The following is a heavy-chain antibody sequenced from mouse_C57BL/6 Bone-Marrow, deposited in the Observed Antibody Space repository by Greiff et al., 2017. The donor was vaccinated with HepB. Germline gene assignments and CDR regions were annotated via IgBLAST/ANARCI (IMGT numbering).Heavy chain of an antibody. J-gene: IGHJ2*01. V-gene: IGHV1-78*01. CDR3: ARTPGNSYYFDY. CDR1: GYTFTDHT. Sequence: VQLQESDAELVKPGASVKISCKVSGYTFTDHTIHWMKQRPEQGLAWIGYIYPRDGSTKYNEKFKGKATLTADKSSSTAYMQLNSLTSEDSAVYFCARTPGNSYYFDYWGQGTTLTVAS. CDR2: IYPRDGST.